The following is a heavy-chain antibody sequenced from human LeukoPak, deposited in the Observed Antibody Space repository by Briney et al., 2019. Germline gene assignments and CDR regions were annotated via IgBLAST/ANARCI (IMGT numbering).Heavy chain of an antibody. V-gene: IGHV3-23*01. J-gene: IGHJ4*02. CDR2: ISGSGGST. Sequence: GGSLRLSCAASGFTFSSYAMSWVRQAPGKGLEWVSAISGSGGSTYYADSVKGRFTISRDNSKNTLYLQMNSLRAKDTAVYYCAVTRIAVAGMRAFDYWGQGTLVTVSS. D-gene: IGHD6-19*01. CDR1: GFTFSSYA. CDR3: AVTRIAVAGMRAFDY.